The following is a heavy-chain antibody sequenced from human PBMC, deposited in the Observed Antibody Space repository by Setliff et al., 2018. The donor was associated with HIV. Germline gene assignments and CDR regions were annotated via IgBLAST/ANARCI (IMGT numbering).Heavy chain of an antibody. CDR3: ARDLGYCTNGACPLTAEGAFDI. CDR1: GGTFSSYA. V-gene: IGHV1-69*10. J-gene: IGHJ3*02. Sequence: SVKVSCKASGGTFSSYAISWVRQAPGQGLEWMGGIIPILGMTNYAQKFQGRVTITADKSTSTAYMELNSLRSEDTAMYYCARDLGYCTNGACPLTAEGAFDIWGQGTMVTVSS. D-gene: IGHD2-8*01. CDR2: IIPILGMT.